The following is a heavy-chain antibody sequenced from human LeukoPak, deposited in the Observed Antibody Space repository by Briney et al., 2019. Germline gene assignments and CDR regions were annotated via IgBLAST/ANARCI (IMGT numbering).Heavy chain of an antibody. Sequence: PSETLSLTCTVSGGSISSYYWSWIRQPAGKGLEWIGRIYTSGSTNYNPSLKSRVTMSVDTSKNQISLKLSSVTAADTAVYYCARGKDSSGYYNWFDPWGQGTLVTVSS. CDR1: GGSISSYY. D-gene: IGHD3-22*01. CDR3: ARGKDSSGYYNWFDP. J-gene: IGHJ5*02. V-gene: IGHV4-4*07. CDR2: IYTSGST.